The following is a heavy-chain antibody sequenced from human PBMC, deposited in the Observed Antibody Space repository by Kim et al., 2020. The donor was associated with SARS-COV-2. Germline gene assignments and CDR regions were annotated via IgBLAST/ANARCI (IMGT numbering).Heavy chain of an antibody. D-gene: IGHD6-19*01. Sequence: SETLSLTCTVSGGSISSSSYYWGWIRQPPGKGLEWIGSIYYSGSTYYNPSLKSRVTISVDTSKNQFSLKLSSVTAADTAVYYCARSGWVSWFDSWGQGTL. J-gene: IGHJ5*01. CDR2: IYYSGST. V-gene: IGHV4-39*07. CDR1: GGSISSSSYY. CDR3: ARSGWVSWFDS.